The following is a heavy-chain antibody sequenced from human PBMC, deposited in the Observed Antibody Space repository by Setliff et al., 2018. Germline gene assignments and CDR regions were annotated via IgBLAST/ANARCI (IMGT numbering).Heavy chain of an antibody. CDR3: ARGSFPYDNSGFDY. D-gene: IGHD3-22*01. J-gene: IGHJ4*02. Sequence: PSLTCSVSGDSISDYFWTWIRQPAGKGLEWIGRLYVGGTTTYNPSFRRRVIMSADTSKNQFSLKMDSVTAADTAVYYCARGSFPYDNSGFDYWGQGILVTVSS. CDR1: GDSISDYF. CDR2: LYVGGTT. V-gene: IGHV4-4*07.